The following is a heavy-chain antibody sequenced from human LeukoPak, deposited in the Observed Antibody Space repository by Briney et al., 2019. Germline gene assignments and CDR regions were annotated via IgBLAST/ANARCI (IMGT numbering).Heavy chain of an antibody. CDR3: ARNPPDCSGGTCYQVY. D-gene: IGHD2-15*01. J-gene: IGHJ4*02. V-gene: IGHV3-21*01. CDR2: ISSNATYI. Sequence: AGGSLRLSCAASGFTFSSYSMNWVRQAPGEGLEWVSSISSNATYIYYADSVKGRFTISRDNAKNSLYLQMNSLRAEDTAVYYCARNPPDCSGGTCYQVYWGQGTLVTVSS. CDR1: GFTFSSYS.